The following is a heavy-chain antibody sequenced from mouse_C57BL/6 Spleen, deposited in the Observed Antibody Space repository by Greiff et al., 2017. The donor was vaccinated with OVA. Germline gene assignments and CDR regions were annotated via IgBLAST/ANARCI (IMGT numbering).Heavy chain of an antibody. CDR3: ARPGYGSSSWFAY. J-gene: IGHJ3*01. Sequence: EVKLMESGGGLVKPGGSLKLSCAASGFTFSDYGMHWVRQAPEKGLEWVAYISSGSSTIYYADTVKGRFTISRDNAKNTLFLQMTSLRSEDTAMYYCARPGYGSSSWFAYWGQGTLVTVSA. D-gene: IGHD1-1*01. V-gene: IGHV5-17*01. CDR1: GFTFSDYG. CDR2: ISSGSSTI.